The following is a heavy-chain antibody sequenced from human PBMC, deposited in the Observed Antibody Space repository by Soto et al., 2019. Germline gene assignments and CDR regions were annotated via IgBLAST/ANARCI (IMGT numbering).Heavy chain of an antibody. Sequence: PGESLKISCKGSGYSFTSYWISWVRQMPGKGLEWMGRIDPSDSYTNYSPSFQGHVTISADKSISTAYLQWSSLKASDTAMYYCARSLIVLMVYAILLAYYYGMDVWGQGTTVTVSS. V-gene: IGHV5-10-1*01. J-gene: IGHJ6*02. D-gene: IGHD2-8*01. CDR1: GYSFTSYW. CDR3: ARSLIVLMVYAILLAYYYGMDV. CDR2: IDPSDSYT.